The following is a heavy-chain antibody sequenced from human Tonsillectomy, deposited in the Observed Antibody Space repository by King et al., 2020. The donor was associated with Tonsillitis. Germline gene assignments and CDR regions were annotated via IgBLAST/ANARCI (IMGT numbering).Heavy chain of an antibody. CDR3: AKDYRRYDYYLDY. CDR2: ISYDGSKK. Sequence: QLVQSGGGVVQPGRSLRLSCAASGFTFSGYGMHWVRQAPGKGLEWVAVISYDGSKKYYADSVKGRFTLSRDNSKKTLYLQMKSLRDEDTAVYYCAKDYRRYDYYLDYGGQGTLVTVSS. J-gene: IGHJ4*02. D-gene: IGHD5-12*01. V-gene: IGHV3-30*18. CDR1: GFTFSGYG.